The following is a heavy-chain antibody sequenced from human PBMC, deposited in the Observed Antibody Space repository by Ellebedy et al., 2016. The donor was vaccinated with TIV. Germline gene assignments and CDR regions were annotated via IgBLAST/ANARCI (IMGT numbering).Heavy chain of an antibody. CDR3: VRDKQDYGGTYYFYGMDL. J-gene: IGHJ6*02. D-gene: IGHD4-23*01. Sequence: PGGSLRLSCAASGFTFSAYWMHWVRQRPGKGLVWVSRISSDGNSAHYAASVKGRFSISRDNANNTLYLHMSSLNAEDTAVYYCVRDKQDYGGTYYFYGMDLWGQGTTVSMSS. CDR1: GFTFSAYW. CDR2: ISSDGNSA. V-gene: IGHV3-74*01.